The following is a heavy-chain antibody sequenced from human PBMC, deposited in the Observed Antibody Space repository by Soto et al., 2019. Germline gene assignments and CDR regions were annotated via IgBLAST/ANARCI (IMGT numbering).Heavy chain of an antibody. J-gene: IGHJ3*02. CDR3: ARPPHGSRRYFDWLTSDAFDI. Sequence: QVQLVQSGAEVKKPGASVKVSCKASGYTFTSYDINWVRQATGQGLEWMGWMNPNSGNTGYAQKCQGRVTMTRNTSISTAYMELSSLRSEDAAVYSWARPPHGSRRYFDWLTSDAFDIWGQGTRVTVSS. V-gene: IGHV1-8*01. D-gene: IGHD3-9*01. CDR1: GYTFTSYD. CDR2: MNPNSGNT.